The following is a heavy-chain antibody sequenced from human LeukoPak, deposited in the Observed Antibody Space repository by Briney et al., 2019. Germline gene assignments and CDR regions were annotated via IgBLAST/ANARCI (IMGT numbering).Heavy chain of an antibody. Sequence: GGSPRLSRAASVFPLLIYSMSWVPDAPGKGLECGSAISGSGGSTYYAESVTGRSTISRDNSKNTLYLQMNRLRAEDTAVYYCANPPASSGYYYGFDYWGQGTLVTVSS. V-gene: IGHV3-23*01. CDR2: ISGSGGST. J-gene: IGHJ4*02. CDR3: ANPPASSGYYYGFDY. D-gene: IGHD3-22*01. CDR1: VFPLLIYS.